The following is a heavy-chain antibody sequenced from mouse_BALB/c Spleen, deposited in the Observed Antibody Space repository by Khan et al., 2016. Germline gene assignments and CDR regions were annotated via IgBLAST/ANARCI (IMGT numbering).Heavy chain of an antibody. Sequence: EVQLQESGPGLVKPSQSLSLTCTVSGYSFTSDYAWNWIRQFPGNNLEWMGYISYCGSTSYNPSLKCRISITRDTSNHQYFLQLNSVTSEDTANYYCAGSDDGSKDAMDYWGQGTSVTVSS. CDR2: ISYCGST. V-gene: IGHV3-2*02. CDR1: GYSFTSDYA. CDR3: AGSDDGSKDAMDY. D-gene: IGHD1-1*01. J-gene: IGHJ4*01.